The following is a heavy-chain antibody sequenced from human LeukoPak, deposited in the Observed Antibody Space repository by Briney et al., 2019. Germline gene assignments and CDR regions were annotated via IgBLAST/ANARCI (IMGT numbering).Heavy chain of an antibody. J-gene: IGHJ6*02. D-gene: IGHD6-19*01. CDR3: ARGDSSGNYYYGMDV. V-gene: IGHV1-2*06. CDR1: GYTFTGYY. Sequence: ASVKVSCKASGYTFTGYYTHWVRHAPGQGLEWMGRINPNSGGTNYAQKFQGRVTMTRDTSISTAYMELSRLRSDDTAVYYCARGDSSGNYYYGMDVWGQGTTVTVSS. CDR2: INPNSGGT.